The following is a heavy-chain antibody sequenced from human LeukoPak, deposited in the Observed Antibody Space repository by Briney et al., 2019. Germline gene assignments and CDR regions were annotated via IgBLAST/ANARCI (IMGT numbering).Heavy chain of an antibody. CDR2: IGPHSTFT. CDR1: GFSFTDHY. D-gene: IGHD2/OR15-2a*01. Sequence: ASVKVSCKSSGFSFTDHYIHWVRQGPGQGLEGIGYIGPHSTFTSSPQEFQGRVTMTRDAAMSTAYMELTRLTSDDTAVYYCVREGEGPLSKDFDYWGQGTLVTVSS. V-gene: IGHV1-2*02. J-gene: IGHJ4*02. CDR3: VREGEGPLSKDFDY.